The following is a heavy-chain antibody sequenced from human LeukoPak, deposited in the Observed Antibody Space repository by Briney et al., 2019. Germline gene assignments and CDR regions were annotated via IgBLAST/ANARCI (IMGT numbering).Heavy chain of an antibody. CDR1: GGSFSGYY. Sequence: PSETLSLTCAVYGGSFSGYYWSWIRQPPGKGLEWIGEINHSGSTNYNPSLKSRVTISVDTSKNQFSLKLSSVTAADTAVYYCARGGPSSSTNSFDYWGQGTLVTVSS. V-gene: IGHV4-34*01. D-gene: IGHD6-6*01. CDR2: INHSGST. CDR3: ARGGPSSSTNSFDY. J-gene: IGHJ4*02.